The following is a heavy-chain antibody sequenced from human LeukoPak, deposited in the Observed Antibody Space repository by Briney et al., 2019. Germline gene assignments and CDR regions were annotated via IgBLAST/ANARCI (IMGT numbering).Heavy chain of an antibody. CDR1: GFTFSDYY. J-gene: IGHJ6*03. CDR2: ISSSGSTI. V-gene: IGHV3-11*01. Sequence: PGGSLRLSCAASGFTFSDYYMSWIRQAPGKGLEWVSCISSSGSTIYYADSVKGRFTISRDNAKNSLYLQMNSLRAEDTAVYYCARCGRAATYYYYYMDVWGKGTTVTVSS. CDR3: ARCGRAATYYYYYMDV. D-gene: IGHD1-26*01.